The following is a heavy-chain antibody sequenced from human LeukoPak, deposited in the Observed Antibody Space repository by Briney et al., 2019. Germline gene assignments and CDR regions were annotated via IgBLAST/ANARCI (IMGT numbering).Heavy chain of an antibody. CDR2: IIPIFGTA. CDR1: GGTFSSYA. D-gene: IGHD6-13*01. J-gene: IGHJ6*04. V-gene: IGHV1-69*06. CDR3: AVYSSTLYYYYGMDV. Sequence: GSSVKVSCKASGGTFSSYAISWVRQAPGQGLEWMGGIIPIFGTANYAQKFQGRVTITADKPTSTAYMELSSLRSEDTAVYYCAVYSSTLYYYYGMDVWGKGTTVTVSS.